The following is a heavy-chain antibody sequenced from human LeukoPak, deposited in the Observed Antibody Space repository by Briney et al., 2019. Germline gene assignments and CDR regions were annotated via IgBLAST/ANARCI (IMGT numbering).Heavy chain of an antibody. CDR3: TAEKNGSPHY. J-gene: IGHJ4*02. CDR2: IYYTGST. CDR1: RGSVSSSTYY. D-gene: IGHD2-8*01. Sequence: PETLSLTCTVSRGSVSSSTYYWSWVRQPPGKGLEWIASIYYTGSTYYNPSLKSRVTISLDMSKNEFFLTMTSVTAADTAVYFCTAEKNGSPHYWGQGTQVTVSS. V-gene: IGHV4-39*07.